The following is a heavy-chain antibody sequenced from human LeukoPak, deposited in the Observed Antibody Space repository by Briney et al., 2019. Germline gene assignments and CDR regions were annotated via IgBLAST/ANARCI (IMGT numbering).Heavy chain of an antibody. D-gene: IGHD2-21*01. CDR1: GGSFSGYY. V-gene: IGHV4-34*01. CDR3: ARGHSLVI. CDR2: INHSGRT. Sequence: SETLSLTCAVYGGSFSGYYWSWIRQVPGKGLEWIGEINHSGRTNYNPSLKSRLTISVDTSKSQFSLKLTSVTAADTAVYYCARGHSLVIWGQGTLVTVSS. J-gene: IGHJ4*02.